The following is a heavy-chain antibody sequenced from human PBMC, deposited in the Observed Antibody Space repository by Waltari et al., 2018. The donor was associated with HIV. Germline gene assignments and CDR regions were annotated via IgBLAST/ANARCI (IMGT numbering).Heavy chain of an antibody. D-gene: IGHD3-22*01. CDR3: ARDESFSVPVVRYFDY. CDR2: ISAYNGNT. V-gene: IGHV1-18*01. Sequence: QVQLVQSGAEVKKPGASVKVSCKASGYTFTSYGISWVRQAPGQGLEWMGWISAYNGNTDCAQKLQSRVTMTTDTSTSTAYMELRSLRSDDTAVYYCARDESFSVPVVRYFDYWGQGTLVTVSS. CDR1: GYTFTSYG. J-gene: IGHJ4*02.